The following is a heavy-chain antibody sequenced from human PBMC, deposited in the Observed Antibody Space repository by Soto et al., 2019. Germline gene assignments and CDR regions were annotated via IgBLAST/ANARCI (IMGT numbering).Heavy chain of an antibody. CDR1: GITFSNAW. CDR3: TAKANGY. Sequence: EVQLVESGGGFVNPGGSLRLSCAASGITFSNAWMSWVRQAPGKGLEWVGRIKSKTDGETTDYAAPVKGRFTISRDDSENTLFLQMNSLRAEDPAVYYCTAKANGYWGQGTLVTVSS. CDR2: IKSKTDGETT. J-gene: IGHJ4*02. V-gene: IGHV3-15*01.